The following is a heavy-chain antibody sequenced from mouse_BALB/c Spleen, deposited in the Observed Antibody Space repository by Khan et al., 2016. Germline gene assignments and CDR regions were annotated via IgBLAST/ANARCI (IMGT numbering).Heavy chain of an antibody. CDR1: GYAFTNYL. J-gene: IGHJ1*01. V-gene: IGHV1-54*01. Sequence: QVRLQQSGAELVRPGTSVKVSCKASGYAFTNYLIEWVKQRPGQGLEWIGVINPGSGGTNYNEKFKGKATLTADKSSSTAYMQLSSLTSDDSAVYFCARVYDCYFDVWGAGTTVTVSS. D-gene: IGHD2-14*01. CDR2: INPGSGGT. CDR3: ARVYDCYFDV.